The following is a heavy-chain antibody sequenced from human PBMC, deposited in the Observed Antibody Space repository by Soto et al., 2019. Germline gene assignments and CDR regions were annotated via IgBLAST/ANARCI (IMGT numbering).Heavy chain of an antibody. J-gene: IGHJ4*02. CDR1: GGSFTSNNW. CDR3: ATTRGLAVGGSFDY. V-gene: IGHV4-4*02. Sequence: PSETLSLTCAVSGGSFTSNNWWTWVRQPPGQGPEWIGEIYRTGSTNYNPSLKSRVTISLDKSENQFSLKVTSLTAADTAVYYCATTRGLAVGGSFDYWGQGMLVTVSS. CDR2: IYRTGST. D-gene: IGHD3-10*01.